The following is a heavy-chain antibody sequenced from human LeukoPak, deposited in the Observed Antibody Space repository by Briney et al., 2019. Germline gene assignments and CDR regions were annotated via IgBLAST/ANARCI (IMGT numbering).Heavy chain of an antibody. CDR2: LSYDGCNK. J-gene: IGHJ1*01. CDR1: GFTFSSYG. CDR3: AKGRFWRRKTDYHFLH. D-gene: IGHD3-3*02. Sequence: GRSLRLSCAASGFTFSSYGMHWVRQAPGKGLEWVAILSYDGCNKYYADSVKGRFTISRDNSKNTLYLQMNSLRAEDTAVYYCAKGRFWRRKTDYHFLHWGQGTLVTVSS. V-gene: IGHV3-30*18.